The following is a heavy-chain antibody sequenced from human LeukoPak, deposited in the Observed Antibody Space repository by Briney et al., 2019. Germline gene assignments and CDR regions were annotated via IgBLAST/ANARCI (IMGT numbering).Heavy chain of an antibody. CDR3: ARGGDIVVVTAIVPFDY. J-gene: IGHJ4*02. CDR2: ISAYNGNT. CDR1: GYTFTSYG. V-gene: IGHV1-18*04. Sequence: ASVKVSCKASGYTFTSYGISWVRQAPGQGLEWMGWISAYNGNTNYAQKLQGRVTMTTHTSTSTAYMELRSLRSDDTAVYYCARGGDIVVVTAIVPFDYWGQGTLVTVSS. D-gene: IGHD2-21*02.